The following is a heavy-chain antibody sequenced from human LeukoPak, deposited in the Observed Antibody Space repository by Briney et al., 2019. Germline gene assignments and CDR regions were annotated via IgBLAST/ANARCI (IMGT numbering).Heavy chain of an antibody. CDR3: VKDYYYYDSNGYYVNDGFHI. V-gene: IGHV4-4*07. J-gene: IGHJ3*02. Sequence: SETLTLTCSVSSASIRDYYWNWIRQPAGKGLERIGRFYTSGSTDYNPSLRGRATMSVDTSKNQLSLKVTSVTAADTAVYYCVKDYYYYDSNGYYVNDGFHIWGQGTMVIVSP. CDR2: FYTSGST. D-gene: IGHD3-22*01. CDR1: SASIRDYY.